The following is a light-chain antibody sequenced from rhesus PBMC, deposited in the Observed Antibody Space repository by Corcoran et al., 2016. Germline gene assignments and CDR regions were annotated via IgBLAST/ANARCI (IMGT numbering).Light chain of an antibody. CDR2: GAT. CDR1: QRVGSY. J-gene: IGKJ4*01. CDR3: QQSSNLLT. V-gene: IGKV3-24*04. Sequence: ETVVTQSPATLSLSPGERATLSCRASQRVGSYLAWYQQKPGEAPRLRIYGATTRATGLPDRFSGSGSGTDFTLTISSLEPEDVGVYYCQQSSNLLTFGGGTKVELE.